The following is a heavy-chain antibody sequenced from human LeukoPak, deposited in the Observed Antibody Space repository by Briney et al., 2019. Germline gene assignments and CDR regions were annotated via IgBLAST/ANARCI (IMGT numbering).Heavy chain of an antibody. CDR3: ARASNYGDYGN. Sequence: PGGSLRLSCAASGFTFSSYWMHWVRQAPGKGLVWVSRINSDGSSTSYADSVKGRFTISRDNAMNTLYLQMNSLRAEDTAVYYCARASNYGDYGNWGQGTLVTVSA. CDR2: INSDGSST. V-gene: IGHV3-74*01. CDR1: GFTFSSYW. D-gene: IGHD4-17*01. J-gene: IGHJ4*02.